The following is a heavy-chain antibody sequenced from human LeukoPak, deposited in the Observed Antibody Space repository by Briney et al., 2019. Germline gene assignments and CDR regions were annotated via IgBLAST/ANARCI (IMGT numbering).Heavy chain of an antibody. CDR3: AKYPSSGGWYMGDD. V-gene: IGHV3-23*01. J-gene: IGHJ4*02. D-gene: IGHD6-19*01. Sequence: PGGSLRLSCAASGFTLSSYVMSWVRQAPGKGLEWVSDISGSGGSTYYADSVKGRFTISRDNSKNTLYLQMNSLRAEDTAVYYCAKYPSSGGWYMGDDWGQGTLVTVSS. CDR1: GFTLSSYV. CDR2: ISGSGGST.